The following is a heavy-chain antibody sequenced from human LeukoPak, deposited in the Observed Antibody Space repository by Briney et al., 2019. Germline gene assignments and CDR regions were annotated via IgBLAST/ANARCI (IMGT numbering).Heavy chain of an antibody. J-gene: IGHJ4*02. CDR3: ARVRVGLLGIYYFDY. CDR1: GYTFTEYN. D-gene: IGHD3-10*01. Sequence: GASVKVSCKTSGYTFTEYNINWVRQAPGQGLEWMGWISVYNDKTNYGQKFQGRVSMTTDTSTSTAYMDLRSLRSDDTAVHCARVRVGLLGIYYFDYWGQGTLVTVSS. V-gene: IGHV1-18*01. CDR2: ISVYNDKT.